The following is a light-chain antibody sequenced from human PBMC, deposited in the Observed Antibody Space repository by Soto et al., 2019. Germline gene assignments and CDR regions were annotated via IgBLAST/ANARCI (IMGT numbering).Light chain of an antibody. Sequence: EIVMTQSPATLSLSPGERATLSCRASQSVSSNLAWYQQKPGQAPRLLIYGASTRATGIPARFSGSGSGTEFTLTISSLQSEDFAVYYCQQYNNGPPITFGQGTRLEIK. CDR3: QQYNNGPPIT. V-gene: IGKV3-15*01. J-gene: IGKJ5*01. CDR1: QSVSSN. CDR2: GAS.